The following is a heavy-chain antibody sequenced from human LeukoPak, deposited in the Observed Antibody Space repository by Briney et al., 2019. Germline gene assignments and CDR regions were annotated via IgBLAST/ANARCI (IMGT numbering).Heavy chain of an antibody. J-gene: IGHJ6*03. V-gene: IGHV4-4*02. Sequence: GTLSLTCAVSGVSISSNLWWTWVRQPPGKGLEWIAEIHHSGSINYNPSLKSRVTISVDKAKNQFSLNLSSVTAADTAVYYCARVEDYYYYMDVWGKGTTVTVSS. CDR2: IHHSGSI. CDR3: ARVEDYYYYMDV. CDR1: GVSISSNLW.